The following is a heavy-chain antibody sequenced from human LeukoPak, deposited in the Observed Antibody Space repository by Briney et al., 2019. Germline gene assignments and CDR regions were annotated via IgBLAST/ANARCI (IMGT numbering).Heavy chain of an antibody. D-gene: IGHD1-1*01. V-gene: IGHV3-30-3*01. CDR2: MLYDGSN. CDR1: GFTFSSYG. J-gene: IGHJ4*02. Sequence: GGPLRLSCAASGFTFSSYGMHWVRQAPGKGLEWVAVMLYDGSNKYIDSVKGRFTISRDNSKTTLYLQMNSLRVETTAKYYCALGSSWNDGWGFDYWGQGTLVTVSS. CDR3: ALGSSWNDGWGFDY.